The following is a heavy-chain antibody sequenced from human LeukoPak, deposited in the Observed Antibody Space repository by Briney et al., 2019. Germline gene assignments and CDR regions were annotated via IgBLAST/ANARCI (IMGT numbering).Heavy chain of an antibody. CDR1: GFTFSRYW. J-gene: IGHJ1*01. Sequence: PGGSLRLSCAASGFTFSRYWMSWVRQAPGKGLEWVANIKQDGSEKYYVDSVKGRFTTSRDNAKNSLYLQMNSLRAEDTAVYYSSLEGSSWYRYFQHWGQGTLVTVSS. CDR3: SLEGSSWYRYFQH. D-gene: IGHD6-13*01. V-gene: IGHV3-7*05. CDR2: IKQDGSEK.